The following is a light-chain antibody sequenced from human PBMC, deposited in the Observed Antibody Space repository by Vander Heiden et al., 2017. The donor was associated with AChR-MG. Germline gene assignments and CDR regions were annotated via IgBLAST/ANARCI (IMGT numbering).Light chain of an antibody. CDR1: QSVNSW. Sequence: DIQMTKSPSSLSASLGDRVSISCRASQSVNSWLAWYHRKPGKAPKLLISRASTLQSGVSPRFSGSGFGTEFTLTISSLQPDDFATYYCQQYNSFSESFGQGTKLEIK. CDR2: RAS. CDR3: QQYNSFSES. J-gene: IGKJ2*01. V-gene: IGKV1-5*03.